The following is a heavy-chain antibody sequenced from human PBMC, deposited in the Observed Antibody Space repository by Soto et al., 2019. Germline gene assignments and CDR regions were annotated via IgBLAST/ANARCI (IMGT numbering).Heavy chain of an antibody. Sequence: GESLKISCKGSGYDFAAYWLGWVRQMPGKGLEYMAIIYPGDSDSRYSPSVQGHVTISDDKSINTACLQWGSLKASDTSMYYCARQRGEDAFDIWAQGTMVTVSS. J-gene: IGHJ3*02. D-gene: IGHD3-10*01. CDR2: IYPGDSDS. CDR1: GYDFAAYW. CDR3: ARQRGEDAFDI. V-gene: IGHV5-51*01.